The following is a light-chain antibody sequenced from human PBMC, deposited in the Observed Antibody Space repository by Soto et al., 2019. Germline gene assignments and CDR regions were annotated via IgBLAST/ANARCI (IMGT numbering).Light chain of an antibody. CDR2: DVS. CDR1: SSDVGGYNY. Sequence: QSALTQPASVSGSPGQSITISCTGTSSDVGGYNYVSWYQQHPGKAPKLMIYDVSNRPSGVSNRFSGSKSGNTASLTISGLQAEDEADYYCSSYTSSSTSHLVFGGGTKLTVL. CDR3: SSYTSSSTSHLV. J-gene: IGLJ2*01. V-gene: IGLV2-14*01.